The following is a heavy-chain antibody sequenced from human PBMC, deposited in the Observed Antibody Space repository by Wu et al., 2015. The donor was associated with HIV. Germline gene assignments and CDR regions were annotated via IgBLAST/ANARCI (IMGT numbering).Heavy chain of an antibody. D-gene: IGHD2-21*01. CDR1: GYTLNKLS. CDR3: ARAEYCGRNCYSVSDY. Sequence: QVHLAQSGAEVKKPGASVKVSCKVSGYTLNKLSMHWVRQAPGKGLEWMGGFDPEEGETNYAQKFQDRVTFTADESTSTAYMDLSSLRSQDTAIYYCARAEYCGRNCYSVSDYWGQGTLVTVS. CDR2: FDPEEGET. V-gene: IGHV1-24*01. J-gene: IGHJ4*02.